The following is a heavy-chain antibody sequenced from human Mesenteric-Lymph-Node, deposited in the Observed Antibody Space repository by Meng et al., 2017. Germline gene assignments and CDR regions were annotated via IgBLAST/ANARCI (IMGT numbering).Heavy chain of an antibody. J-gene: IGHJ3*02. CDR3: AKFTPTYDILTGYYRNDAFDI. CDR1: GFTFSSYA. CDR2: ISGSGGST. V-gene: IGHV3-23*01. D-gene: IGHD3-9*01. Sequence: GGSLRLSCAASGFTFSSYAMSWVRQAPGKGLEWVSAISGSGGSTYYADSVKGRFTISRDNSKNTLYLQMNSLRAEDTAVYYCAKFTPTYDILTGYYRNDAFDIWGQGTMVTVSS.